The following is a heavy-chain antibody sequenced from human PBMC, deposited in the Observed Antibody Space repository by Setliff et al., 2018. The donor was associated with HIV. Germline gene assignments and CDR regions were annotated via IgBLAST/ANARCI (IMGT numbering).Heavy chain of an antibody. CDR1: GGSFTYFY. V-gene: IGHV4-34*01. J-gene: IGHJ4*02. Sequence: PSETLSLTCAVYGGSFTYFYWTFIRQCQGKGRGWIGEITNSGSATYDQSLKRRNTVSVDTSKNQFSLKGTSVTAADTAVYYCVTSSSWSSRLNFWGQGMLVTVSS. CDR2: ITNSGSA. CDR3: VTSSSWSSRLNF. D-gene: IGHD6-13*01.